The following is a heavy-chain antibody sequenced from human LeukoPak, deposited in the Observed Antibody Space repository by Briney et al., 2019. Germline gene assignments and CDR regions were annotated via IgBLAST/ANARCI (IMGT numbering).Heavy chain of an antibody. CDR2: INPGSGGA. CDR3: AREQGGSGTYGVDY. J-gene: IGHJ4*02. V-gene: IGHV1-2*06. D-gene: IGHD1-26*01. CDR1: GYTFTGYY. Sequence: GASVKVSCKASGYTFTGYYIRWVRQAPGQGLEWMGRINPGSGGANYAQKFQGRVAMTRDTSISTAYMELSRLRSDDTAVYYCAREQGGSGTYGVDYWGQGTLVTVSS.